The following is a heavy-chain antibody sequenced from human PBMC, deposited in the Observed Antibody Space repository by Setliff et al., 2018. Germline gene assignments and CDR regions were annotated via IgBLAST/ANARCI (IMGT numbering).Heavy chain of an antibody. CDR1: GFSLNSFR. CDR3: AKAASPLFGILGVEYYFDS. J-gene: IGHJ4*02. Sequence: GSLRLSCAASGFSLNSFRMTWIRQPPGKGLEWVSSISSTGDDIYYTDPVKGRFTISRDNAENSLYLQMNSLRAEDTAVYYCAKAASPLFGILGVEYYFDSWGQGNLVTVSS. V-gene: IGHV3-21*04. CDR2: ISSTGDDI. D-gene: IGHD3-3*01.